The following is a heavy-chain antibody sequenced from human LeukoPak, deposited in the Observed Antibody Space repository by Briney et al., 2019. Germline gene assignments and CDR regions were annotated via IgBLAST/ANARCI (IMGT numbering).Heavy chain of an antibody. Sequence: PGGSLRLSCAASGFTFSTYWMHWVRQAPGKGLVWVSRINSDGSVTAYAGSAKGRFTISRDNAKNTLYLQMNSLRAEDTAVYYCAELGITMIGGVWGKGTTVTISS. CDR3: AELGITMIGGV. V-gene: IGHV3-74*01. CDR2: INSDGSVT. J-gene: IGHJ6*04. D-gene: IGHD3-10*02. CDR1: GFTFSTYW.